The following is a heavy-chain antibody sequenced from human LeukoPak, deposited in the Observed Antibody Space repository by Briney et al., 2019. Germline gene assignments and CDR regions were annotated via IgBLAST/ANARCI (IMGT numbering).Heavy chain of an antibody. CDR3: AKDYNYGFDY. CDR1: ASIFRNNG. V-gene: IGHV3-30*02. D-gene: IGHD5-24*01. J-gene: IGHJ4*02. Sequence: PGGSLRLSCAASASIFRNNGMHWVRQAPGKGLEWVAFIRYEGNIKSYADSVKGRFTISRDNFNNILYLQMNSLRAEDTAVYYCAKDYNYGFDYWGQGAQVTVSA. CDR2: IRYEGNIK.